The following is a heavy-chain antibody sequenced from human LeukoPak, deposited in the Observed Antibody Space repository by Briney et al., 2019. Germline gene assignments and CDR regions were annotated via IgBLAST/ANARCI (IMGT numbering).Heavy chain of an antibody. J-gene: IGHJ4*02. V-gene: IGHV4-38-2*02. Sequence: SETLSLTCTVSGFSISTGYYWGWIRQPPGKGLDWIGSFYHSGSTYYNPSLKSRVTISADTSKNQFSLILTSVTAADTAVYYCARVRGNIVIVPATIFFDYWGQGTLVTVSS. CDR1: GFSISTGYY. CDR3: ARVRGNIVIVPATIFFDY. CDR2: FYHSGST. D-gene: IGHD2-2*01.